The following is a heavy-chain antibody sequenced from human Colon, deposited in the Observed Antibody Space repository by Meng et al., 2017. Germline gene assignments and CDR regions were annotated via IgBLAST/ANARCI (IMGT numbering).Heavy chain of an antibody. CDR1: GFTVSSNY. J-gene: IGHJ4*02. Sequence: GASLKISCAASGFTVSSNYMSWVRQAPGKGLEWVSVIDTDGGTHYIGSVRGRFTISTDDSKNTLSLQMNSLRPGDTAVYYCVRGGQQFAHDWAQGTLVTVSS. CDR3: VRGGQQFAHD. V-gene: IGHV3-66*02. CDR2: IDTDGGT. D-gene: IGHD6-13*01.